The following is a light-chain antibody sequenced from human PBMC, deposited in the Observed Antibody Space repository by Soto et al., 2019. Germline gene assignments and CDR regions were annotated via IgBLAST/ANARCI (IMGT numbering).Light chain of an antibody. J-gene: IGKJ5*01. Sequence: EIVLTQSPGTQSLSPGERVPLSCRASQSVSSIYLAWYQQKPGQAPRLLIYGASTRATGIPDRFSGSGSGTDFTLTISRLEPEDFAVYFCQHYGSSLITFGQGTRLEIK. CDR3: QHYGSSLIT. CDR1: QSVSSIY. CDR2: GAS. V-gene: IGKV3-20*01.